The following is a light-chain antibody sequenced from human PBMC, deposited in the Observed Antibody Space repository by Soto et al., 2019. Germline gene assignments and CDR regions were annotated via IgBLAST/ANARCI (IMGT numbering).Light chain of an antibody. V-gene: IGLV2-14*01. CDR3: NSYASSSTLV. J-gene: IGLJ2*01. CDR2: DVS. Sequence: QSALTQPASVSGSPGQSITISCTGTSSDVGGYDYVSWYQQNPGKVPKLMIYDVSSLSSGVFNRFSGSKSGNTASLTISGHQAEYEADYYCNSYASSSTLVFGGETQLTVL. CDR1: SSDVGGYDY.